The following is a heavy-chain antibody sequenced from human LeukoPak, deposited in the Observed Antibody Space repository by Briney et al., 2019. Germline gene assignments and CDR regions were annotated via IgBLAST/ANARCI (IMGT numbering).Heavy chain of an antibody. V-gene: IGHV4-59*01. CDR2: IYYSGST. D-gene: IGHD1-20*01. J-gene: IGHJ4*02. CDR1: GGSLSSYY. CDR3: ASGYYWNEGCDY. Sequence: ETLSLTCTLSGGSLSSYYWSWIRQPPGGGLEWIGYIYYSGSTNYNPSLKSRVTISVDTSKNQFSLKPSSVAAADTAVYYCASGYYWNEGCDYWGQGTLVTVSS.